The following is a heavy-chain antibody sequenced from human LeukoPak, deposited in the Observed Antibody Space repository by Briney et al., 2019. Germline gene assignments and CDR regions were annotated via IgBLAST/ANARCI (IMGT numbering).Heavy chain of an antibody. CDR3: AREGSGRYVGIGAQS. CDR1: GFTFSNYW. Sequence: GGSLRLSCAASGFTFSNYWMSWVRQAPGKGLEWVANIKEDGSEIHYVDSVKGRFTISRDNAKNSLYLQMNSLRAEDTSMYYCAREGSGRYVGIGAQSWGRGTLVTVSS. CDR2: IKEDGSEI. D-gene: IGHD6-19*01. V-gene: IGHV3-7*01. J-gene: IGHJ5*02.